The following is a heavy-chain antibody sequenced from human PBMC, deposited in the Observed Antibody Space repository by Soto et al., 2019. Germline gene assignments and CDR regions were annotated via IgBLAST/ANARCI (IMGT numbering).Heavy chain of an antibody. Sequence: VQLLESGGNLIQPGGSLRLSCSASGFTFRSYAIYWVRQAPGKGLEWGSGISGSGDSPFYAESVKGRFTIFRDNSKNTLYLQMNNLRGDDTAVYYCAKGAAGGTLGADDWFDPWGQGTLVTVSS. J-gene: IGHJ5*02. D-gene: IGHD6-13*01. V-gene: IGHV3-23*01. CDR3: AKGAAGGTLGADDWFDP. CDR1: GFTFRSYA. CDR2: ISGSGDSP.